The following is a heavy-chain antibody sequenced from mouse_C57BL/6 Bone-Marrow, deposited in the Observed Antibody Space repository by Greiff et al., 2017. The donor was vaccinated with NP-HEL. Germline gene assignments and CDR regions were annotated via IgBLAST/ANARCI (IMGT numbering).Heavy chain of an antibody. CDR2: IDPSDSYT. J-gene: IGHJ2*01. Sequence: QVQLKQPGAELVKPGASVKLSCKASGYTFTSYWMQWVKQRPGQGLEWIGEIDPSDSYTNYNQKFKGKATLTVDTSSSTAYMQLSSLTSEDSAVYYCARDSSGYLDYWGQGTTLTVSS. CDR1: GYTFTSYW. D-gene: IGHD3-2*02. CDR3: ARDSSGYLDY. V-gene: IGHV1-50*01.